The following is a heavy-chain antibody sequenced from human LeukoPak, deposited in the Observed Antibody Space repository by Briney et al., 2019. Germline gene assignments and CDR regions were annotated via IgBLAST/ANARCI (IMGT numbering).Heavy chain of an antibody. V-gene: IGHV1-69*05. Sequence: GASVNVSCKASGGTFSSYAISWLRQAPGQGLECMGGIIPIFCTANYAQKFQGRVTITTDESTSTAYMELSSLRSEDTAVYYCARTLVAAAGTDNYYYYYMDVWGKGTTVTVSS. CDR3: ARTLVAAAGTDNYYYYYMDV. D-gene: IGHD6-13*01. CDR1: GGTFSSYA. J-gene: IGHJ6*03. CDR2: IIPIFCTA.